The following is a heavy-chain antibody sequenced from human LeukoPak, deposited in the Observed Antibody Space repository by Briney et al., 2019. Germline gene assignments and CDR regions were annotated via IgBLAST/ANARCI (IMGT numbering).Heavy chain of an antibody. CDR3: AVAAAGTLDYFDY. J-gene: IGHJ4*02. CDR2: IYYSGST. D-gene: IGHD6-13*01. V-gene: IGHV4-59*08. Sequence: KASETPSLTCTVSGGSISSYYWSWIRQPPGKGLEWIGYIYYSGSTNYNPSLKSRVTISVDTSKNQFSLKLSSVTAADTAVYYCAVAAAGTLDYFDYWGQGTLVTVSS. CDR1: GGSISSYY.